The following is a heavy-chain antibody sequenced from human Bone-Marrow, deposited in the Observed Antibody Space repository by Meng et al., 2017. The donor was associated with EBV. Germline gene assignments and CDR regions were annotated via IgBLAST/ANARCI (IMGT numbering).Heavy chain of an antibody. CDR1: GGTFRSDA. D-gene: IGHD3-10*01. CDR2: LIPMSDAP. J-gene: IGHJ4*02. CDR3: ASESGRGFTPDY. Sequence: QVQVVQLGAEVKKPGSSVKVSCWTSGGTFRSDAVSWVRQAPGQGLEWMGGLIPMSDAPHYAQKFQGRVTITADESTSTHYMHLSGLTSDDTAVYYCASESGRGFTPDYWGQGTLVTGSS. V-gene: IGHV1-69*01.